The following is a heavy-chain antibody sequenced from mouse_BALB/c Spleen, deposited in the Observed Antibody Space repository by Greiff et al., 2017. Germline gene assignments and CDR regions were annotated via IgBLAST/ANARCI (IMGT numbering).Heavy chain of an antibody. V-gene: IGHV14-3*02. CDR2: IDPANGNT. Sequence: VQLKQSGAELVKPGASVKLTCTASGFNIKDTYMHWVKQRPEQGLEWIGRIDPANGNTKYDPKFQGKATITADTSSNTAYLQLSSLTSEDTAVYYCTRNGNLAFFDYWGQGTTLTVSS. D-gene: IGHD4-1*01. J-gene: IGHJ2*01. CDR1: GFNIKDTY. CDR3: TRNGNLAFFDY.